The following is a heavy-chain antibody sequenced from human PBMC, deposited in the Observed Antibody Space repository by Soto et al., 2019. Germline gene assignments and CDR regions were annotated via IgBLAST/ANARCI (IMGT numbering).Heavy chain of an antibody. CDR3: ASLHGARFDP. CDR1: GGSFSGYF. D-gene: IGHD4-17*01. J-gene: IGHJ5*02. Sequence: SETLSLTCAVYGGSFSGYFWSWIRQPPGKGLEWIGYISSSGYTNYNASLKSRITISIDTSKNQFSLKLTSVTAADTAVYYCASLHGARFDPWGQGTLVTVSS. CDR2: ISSSGYT. V-gene: IGHV4-4*08.